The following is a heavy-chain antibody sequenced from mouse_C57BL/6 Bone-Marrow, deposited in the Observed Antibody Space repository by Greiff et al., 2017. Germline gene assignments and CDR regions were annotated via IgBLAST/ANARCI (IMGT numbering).Heavy chain of an antibody. CDR2: IYPETGGT. D-gene: IGHD4-1*01. CDR1: GYTFTDYE. Sequence: VQLQQSGAELVRPGPSLTLSCKASGYTFTDYEIHWVKQTPVHGLEWIGAIYPETGGTAYNQKFKGKAILTADKSTSTAYMELRSLTSEDSAVYYCTRLNWYYFDYWGQGTTLTVSS. V-gene: IGHV1-15*01. CDR3: TRLNWYYFDY. J-gene: IGHJ2*01.